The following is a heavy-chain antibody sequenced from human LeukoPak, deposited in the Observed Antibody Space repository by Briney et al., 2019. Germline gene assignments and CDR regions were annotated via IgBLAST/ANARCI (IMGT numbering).Heavy chain of an antibody. CDR1: GFTFSSYA. CDR2: ISGSGGST. D-gene: IGHD2-15*01. CDR3: AKERYCSGGSCYGY. J-gene: IGHJ4*02. V-gene: IGHV3-23*01. Sequence: PGGSLRLTCAASGFTFSSYAMSWVRQAPGKGLEWVSAISGSGGSTYYADSVKGRFTISRDNSKNTLYLQMNSLRAEDTAVYYCAKERYCSGGSCYGYWGQGTLVTVSS.